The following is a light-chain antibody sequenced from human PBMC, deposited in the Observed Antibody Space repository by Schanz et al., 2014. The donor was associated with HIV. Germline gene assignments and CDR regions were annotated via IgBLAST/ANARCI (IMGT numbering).Light chain of an antibody. Sequence: QSVLTQPASVSGSPGQSITISCTGTSSDVGAYNFVSWYQQHPGTAPKLLIYDVSNRPSGVSDRFSGSKSGNTASLTIFGLQAEDEADYYCSSHTSSSTLVFGGGTKLTVL. CDR1: SSDVGAYNF. V-gene: IGLV2-14*03. CDR3: SSHTSSSTLV. J-gene: IGLJ2*01. CDR2: DVS.